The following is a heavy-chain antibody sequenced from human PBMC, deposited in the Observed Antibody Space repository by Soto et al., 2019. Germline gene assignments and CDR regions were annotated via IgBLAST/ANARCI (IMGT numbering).Heavy chain of an antibody. CDR1: GFTFSNYG. Sequence: QGQLVQSGAEVKKPGASVKLSCKASGFTFSNYGLNWVRQAPGQWLEWMGWVSANNGHTNYAQNLQGRVSMTTDTSTSTAYMELRGLTFDDTAVYYCARDIESVTAKHFFYYYAMDVWGQRTTVTVSS. D-gene: IGHD2-8*01. CDR2: VSANNGHT. V-gene: IGHV1-18*01. J-gene: IGHJ6*02. CDR3: ARDIESVTAKHFFYYYAMDV.